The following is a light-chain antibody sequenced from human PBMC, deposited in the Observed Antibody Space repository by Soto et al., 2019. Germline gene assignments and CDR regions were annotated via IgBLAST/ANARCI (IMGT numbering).Light chain of an antibody. V-gene: IGKV1-39*01. CDR1: QSISSY. J-gene: IGKJ1*01. CDR3: KKTYSTQWT. Sequence: DIQMTQSPSSLSASVVYMVTITCLASQSISSYLNWYQQKPGKAPKLLIYTSSSLQSGVKSRFSGSGSGTDFTITISSMQNEDLATYYCKKTYSTQWTFGKGTKVDIK. CDR2: TSS.